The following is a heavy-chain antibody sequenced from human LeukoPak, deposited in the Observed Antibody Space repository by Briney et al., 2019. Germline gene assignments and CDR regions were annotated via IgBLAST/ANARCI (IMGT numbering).Heavy chain of an antibody. V-gene: IGHV3-30*04. Sequence: PGRSLRLSCAASGFTFSSYAMHWVRQAPGKGLEWVAVISYDGSNKYYADSVKGRFTISRDNSKNTLYLQMNSLRAEDTAVYYCARDGGATTPAADYWGQGTLVTVSS. CDR3: ARDGGATTPAADY. D-gene: IGHD1-26*01. CDR1: GFTFSSYA. J-gene: IGHJ4*02. CDR2: ISYDGSNK.